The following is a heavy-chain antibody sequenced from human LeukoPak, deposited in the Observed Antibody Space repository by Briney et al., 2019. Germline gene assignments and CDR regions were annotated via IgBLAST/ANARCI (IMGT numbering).Heavy chain of an antibody. CDR3: VRDIEGSNEILEWLL. Sequence: GGSLRLSCAASGFTFSNYYMSWIRQAPGKGLEWVSYISGSGSSIYYADSVKGRFTISRDNAKNSLYLQMNSLRAEDTAVYYCVRDIEGSNEILEWLLWGQGTLVTVSS. D-gene: IGHD3-3*01. V-gene: IGHV3-11*04. J-gene: IGHJ4*02. CDR1: GFTFSNYY. CDR2: ISGSGSSI.